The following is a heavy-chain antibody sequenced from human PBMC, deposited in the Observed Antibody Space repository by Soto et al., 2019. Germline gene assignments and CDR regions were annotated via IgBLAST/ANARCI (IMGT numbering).Heavy chain of an antibody. CDR3: AISGSDFDY. CDR2: IYYSGST. D-gene: IGHD3-22*01. CDR1: GGSLSSRNYY. V-gene: IGHV4-39*01. Sequence: PSETQSLTCTVSGGSLSSRNYYWGWIRQPPGKGLEWIGSIYYSGSTYYNPSLKSRVTTSVDTSKNQFSLKLSSVTAADTAIYYCAISGSDFDYWGQGTLVTVSS. J-gene: IGHJ4*02.